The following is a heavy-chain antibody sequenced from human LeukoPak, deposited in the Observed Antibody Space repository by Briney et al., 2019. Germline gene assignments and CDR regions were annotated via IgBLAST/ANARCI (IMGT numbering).Heavy chain of an antibody. D-gene: IGHD6-19*01. Sequence: ASVKVSCKASGYTFTNYAMHWVRQAPRQRLEWMGWINAGNGNTKYSQEFQGRVTITRDTSASTAYMELSSLRSEDMAVYYCARVVKYSSGPLTDLLPYYFDYWGQGTLVTVSS. CDR2: INAGNGNT. V-gene: IGHV1-3*03. CDR1: GYTFTNYA. CDR3: ARVVKYSSGPLTDLLPYYFDY. J-gene: IGHJ4*02.